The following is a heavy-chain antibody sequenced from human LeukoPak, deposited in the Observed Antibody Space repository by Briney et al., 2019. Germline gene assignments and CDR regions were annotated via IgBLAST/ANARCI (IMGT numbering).Heavy chain of an antibody. Sequence: GASVKVSCKASGGTFSSYAISWVRQAPGQGLEWMGGIIPIFGTANYAQKFQGRVTITADKSTSTAYMELSSLRSEDTAVYYCARDKGDYYGSGSYRFDYWGQGTLVTVSS. CDR2: IIPIFGTA. J-gene: IGHJ4*02. CDR1: GGTFSSYA. D-gene: IGHD3-10*01. CDR3: ARDKGDYYGSGSYRFDY. V-gene: IGHV1-69*06.